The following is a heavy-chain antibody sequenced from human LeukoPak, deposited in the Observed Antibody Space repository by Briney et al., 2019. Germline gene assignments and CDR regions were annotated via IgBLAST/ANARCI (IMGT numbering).Heavy chain of an antibody. V-gene: IGHV4-39*01. Sequence: SETLSLTCTVSGGSISSYYWGWIRQPPGKGLEWIGSIYYSGSTYYNPSLKSRVTISVDTSKNQFSLKLSSVTAADTAVYYCARQGTYYDILTGYTPNRVDYWGQGTLVTVSS. J-gene: IGHJ4*02. CDR2: IYYSGST. CDR3: ARQGTYYDILTGYTPNRVDY. D-gene: IGHD3-9*01. CDR1: GGSISSYY.